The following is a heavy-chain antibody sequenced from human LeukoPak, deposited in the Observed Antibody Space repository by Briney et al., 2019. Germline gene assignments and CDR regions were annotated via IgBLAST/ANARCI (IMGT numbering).Heavy chain of an antibody. CDR2: IYSGGST. V-gene: IGHV3-66*01. CDR3: ARDRRYSYGQGPTSYYYYYGMDV. J-gene: IGHJ6*02. Sequence: GGSLRLSCAASGFTVSSNYMSWVRQAPGKGLEWVSVIYSGGSTYYADSVKGRFTISRDNSKNTLYLQMNSLRAEDTAVYYCARDRRYSYGQGPTSYYYYYGMDVWGQGTTVTVSS. D-gene: IGHD5-18*01. CDR1: GFTVSSNY.